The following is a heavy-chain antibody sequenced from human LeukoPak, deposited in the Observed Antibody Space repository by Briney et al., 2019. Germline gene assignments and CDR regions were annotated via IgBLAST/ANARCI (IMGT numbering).Heavy chain of an antibody. V-gene: IGHV1-18*01. J-gene: IGHJ4*02. CDR1: GYTFTKYG. CDR3: ARAGIVGAALDY. CDR2: ISTYNGNT. Sequence: ASVKVSCKASGYTFTKYGITWVRQAPGQGLEWMGWISTYNGNTNYAQKLQGRVTMTTDTSTSTAYMELSSLRSEDTAVYYCARAGIVGAALDYWGQGTLVTVSS. D-gene: IGHD1-26*01.